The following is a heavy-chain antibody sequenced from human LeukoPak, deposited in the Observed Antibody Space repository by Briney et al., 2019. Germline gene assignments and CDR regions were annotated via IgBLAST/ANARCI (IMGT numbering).Heavy chain of an antibody. CDR2: IYYSGST. D-gene: IGHD6-13*01. V-gene: IGHV4-59*01. Sequence: PSETLSLTCTVSGGSISSYYWSWIRQPPGEGLEWIGYIYYSGSTNYNPSLKSRVTISVDTSKNQFSLKLSSVTAADTAVYYCARYIAAAGRFDYWGQGTLVTVSS. CDR3: ARYIAAAGRFDY. CDR1: GGSISSYY. J-gene: IGHJ4*02.